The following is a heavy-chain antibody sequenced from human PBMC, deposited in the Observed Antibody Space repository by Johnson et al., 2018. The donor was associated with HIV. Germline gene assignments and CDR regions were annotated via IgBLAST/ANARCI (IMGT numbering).Heavy chain of an antibody. V-gene: IGHV3-15*01. D-gene: IGHD6-19*01. CDR3: TTARNRLWSSSGWTGFWAFDI. CDR1: GFTFSNAW. J-gene: IGHJ3*02. Sequence: VQLVESGGGVVQPGRSLRLSCAASGFTFSNAWMSWVRQAPGKGLEWVGRIKSKSDGGTTDYAAPVKGRFTISRDDSKNTLYMQMHSMKTEDTAVYYCTTARNRLWSSSGWTGFWAFDIWGQGTMVTVSS. CDR2: IKSKSDGGTT.